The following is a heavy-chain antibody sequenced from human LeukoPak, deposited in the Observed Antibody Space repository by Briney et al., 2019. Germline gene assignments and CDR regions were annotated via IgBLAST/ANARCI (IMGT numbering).Heavy chain of an antibody. Sequence: PGGSLRLSCAVSGFPFSNSWMYWVRQAPGKGLEGVANINKDGGGISYVDSVKGRFIISRDNARNSLYLQMNSLRVEDTAVYFCAGGNSMDVWGKGPAVTVS. CDR2: INKDGGGI. CDR3: AGGNSMDV. CDR1: GFPFSNSW. V-gene: IGHV3-7*03. J-gene: IGHJ6*04. D-gene: IGHD1/OR15-1a*01.